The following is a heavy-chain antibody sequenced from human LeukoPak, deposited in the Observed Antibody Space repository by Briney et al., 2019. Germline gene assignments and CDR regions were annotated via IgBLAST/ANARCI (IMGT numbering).Heavy chain of an antibody. CDR3: ARGSQPAASRQNWFDP. J-gene: IGHJ5*02. CDR2: INPSGGST. Sequence: GASVKVSCKASGYTFTSYYMHWVRQAPGQGLEWMGIINPSGGSTSYAQKFQGRVTMTRDMSTSTVYMELSSLRSEDTAVYYCARGSQPAASRQNWFDPWGQGTLVTVSS. CDR1: GYTFTSYY. V-gene: IGHV1-46*01. D-gene: IGHD2-2*01.